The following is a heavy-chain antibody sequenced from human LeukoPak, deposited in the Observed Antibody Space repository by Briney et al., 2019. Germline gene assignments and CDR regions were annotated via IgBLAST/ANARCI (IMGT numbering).Heavy chain of an antibody. CDR2: INWYGVST. J-gene: IGHJ4*02. CDR3: AREGSGSPGFDY. D-gene: IGHD1-26*01. V-gene: IGHV3-20*04. CDR1: GFTFDDYG. Sequence: GGSLRLSCAASGFTFDDYGMGWVRQAPGKGLEWVAGINWYGVSTGYTDSVKGRFTISRGNAKNSLYLQMNSLRAEDTALYYCAREGSGSPGFDYWGQGTLVTVSS.